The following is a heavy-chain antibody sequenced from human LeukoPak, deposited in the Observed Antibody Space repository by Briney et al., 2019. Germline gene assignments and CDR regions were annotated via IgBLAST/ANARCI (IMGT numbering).Heavy chain of an antibody. D-gene: IGHD3-10*01. CDR3: AREVTYYYGSGSYCHPFDY. V-gene: IGHV3-53*05. J-gene: IGHJ4*02. CDR1: GLTITTIY. CDR2: TYGDSET. Sequence: GGSLRLSCAASGLTITTIYMTWVRQAPGKGREWVSVTYGDSETNYADSVKGRFTISRDNSKNTLYLQMNSLRAEDTAVYYCAREVTYYYGSGSYCHPFDYWGQGTLVTVSS.